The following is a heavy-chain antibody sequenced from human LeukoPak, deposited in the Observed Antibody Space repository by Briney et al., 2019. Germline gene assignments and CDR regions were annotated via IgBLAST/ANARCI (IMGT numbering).Heavy chain of an antibody. CDR3: ARIASYCSSGSCYDY. CDR2: IYPGDSDT. CDR1: GYSFTSYW. V-gene: IGHV5-51*01. J-gene: IGHJ4*02. Sequence: GESLKISCKGSGYSFTSYWIGWVRQMPGKGLEWRGIIYPGDSDTRYSPSFQGQVTISADKSISTAYLQWSSLKASDTAMYYCARIASYCSSGSCYDYWGQGALVTVSS. D-gene: IGHD2-15*01.